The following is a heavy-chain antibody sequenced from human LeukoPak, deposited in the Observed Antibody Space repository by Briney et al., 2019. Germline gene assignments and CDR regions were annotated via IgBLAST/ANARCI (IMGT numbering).Heavy chain of an antibody. J-gene: IGHJ3*02. CDR1: GFTVSSNY. CDR2: IYSGGST. Sequence: GGSLRLSCAASGFTVSSNYMSWVRQAPGKGLEWVSIIYSGGSTFYADSVKGRFTISRDNSKNTLYLQMNSLRAEDTAVYYCARLSRGSLDDAFDIWGQGTMVTVSS. D-gene: IGHD1-26*01. CDR3: ARLSRGSLDDAFDI. V-gene: IGHV3-53*01.